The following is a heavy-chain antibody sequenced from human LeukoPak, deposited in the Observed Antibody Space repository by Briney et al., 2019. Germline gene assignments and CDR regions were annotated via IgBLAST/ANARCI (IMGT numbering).Heavy chain of an antibody. CDR3: ARLLVRDWFDP. CDR1: GGSISSGGYS. Sequence: SETLSLTCAVSGGSISSGGYSWSWIRQPPGKGLEWIGYIYYSGSTNYNPSLKSRVTISVDTSKNQFSLKLSSVTAADTAVYYCARLLVRDWFDPWGQGTLVTVSS. V-gene: IGHV4-61*08. CDR2: IYYSGST. J-gene: IGHJ5*02.